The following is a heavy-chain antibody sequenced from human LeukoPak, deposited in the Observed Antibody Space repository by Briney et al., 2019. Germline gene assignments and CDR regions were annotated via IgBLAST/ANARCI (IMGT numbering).Heavy chain of an antibody. D-gene: IGHD1-26*01. CDR3: AIGEWELLPLDY. CDR2: IYYSGST. CDR1: GGSISSSSYY. V-gene: IGHV4-39*01. Sequence: SETLSLTCTVSGGSISSSSYYWGWIRQPPGKGLQWIGSIYYSGSTYYNPSLKSRVTISVDTSKNQFSLKLSSVTAADTAVYYCAIGEWELLPLDYWGQGTLVTVSS. J-gene: IGHJ4*02.